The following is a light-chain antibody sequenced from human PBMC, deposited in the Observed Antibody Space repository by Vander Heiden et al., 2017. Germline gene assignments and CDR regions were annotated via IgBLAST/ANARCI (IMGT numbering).Light chain of an antibody. CDR1: QSIRSY. CDR2: AAS. CDR3: QQSYSTPIT. J-gene: IGKJ5*01. V-gene: IGKV1-39*01. Sequence: DIQMTQPPSSLSASVGDRVTITCRASQSIRSYLNWYQEKPGKAPKLLIYAASNLQSGVPSRFSGSGSGTDFTLTISSLQREDFAAYYCQQSYSTPITFGQGTRLEIK.